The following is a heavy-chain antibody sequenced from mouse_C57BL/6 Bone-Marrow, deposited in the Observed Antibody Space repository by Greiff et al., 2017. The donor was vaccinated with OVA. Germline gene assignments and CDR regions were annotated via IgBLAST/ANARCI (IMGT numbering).Heavy chain of an antibody. CDR2: ISSGSSTI. CDR1: GFTFSDYG. CDR3: ARDGLLRFAY. V-gene: IGHV5-17*01. Sequence: EVQVVESGGGLVKPGGSLKLSCAASGFTFSDYGMHWVRQAPEKGLEWVAYISSGSSTIYYADTVKGRFTISRDNAKNTLFLQMTSLRSEDTAMYYCARDGLLRFAYWGQGTLVTVSA. D-gene: IGHD2-3*01. J-gene: IGHJ3*01.